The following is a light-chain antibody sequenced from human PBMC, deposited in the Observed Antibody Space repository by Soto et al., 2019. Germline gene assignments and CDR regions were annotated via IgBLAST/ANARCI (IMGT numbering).Light chain of an antibody. CDR1: QSFRGL. Sequence: EVVLTQSPVTLSLSPGERATLSCRASQSFRGLLAWYQQKPGQAPRLLIYDAYNRATGIPPRFSGSASGTDFTLTISSLEPEDSAVYYCQQRHMWPITFGQGTRLEI. J-gene: IGKJ5*01. V-gene: IGKV3-11*01. CDR2: DAY. CDR3: QQRHMWPIT.